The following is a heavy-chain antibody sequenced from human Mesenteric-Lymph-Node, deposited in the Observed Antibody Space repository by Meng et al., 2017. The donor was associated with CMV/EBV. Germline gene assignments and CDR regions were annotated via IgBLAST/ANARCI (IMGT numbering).Heavy chain of an antibody. J-gene: IGHJ4*02. D-gene: IGHD4-23*01. Sequence: CAVSSGSISSGSYSWSWIRQPPGKGLEWIGYIYYTGSSYYNSSLRGRVTISVDTSKNQFSLKLGSVTAADTAVYYCARGAYTGNGSRWGQGTLVTVSS. V-gene: IGHV4-31*11. CDR1: SGSISSGSYS. CDR2: IYYTGSS. CDR3: ARGAYTGNGSR.